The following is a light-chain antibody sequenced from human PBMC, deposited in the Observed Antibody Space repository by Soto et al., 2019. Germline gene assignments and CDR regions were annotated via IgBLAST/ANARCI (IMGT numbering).Light chain of an antibody. Sequence: DLQMTQSPSTLSASVGDRVTITCRASQTISSWLAWYQQKPGKAPKLLIYKASTLKSGVPSRFSGSGSGTEFTLTISSLQPDDFATYYCQQYMSYSFGQGTKVDIK. CDR3: QQYMSYS. J-gene: IGKJ1*01. CDR2: KAS. CDR1: QTISSW. V-gene: IGKV1-5*03.